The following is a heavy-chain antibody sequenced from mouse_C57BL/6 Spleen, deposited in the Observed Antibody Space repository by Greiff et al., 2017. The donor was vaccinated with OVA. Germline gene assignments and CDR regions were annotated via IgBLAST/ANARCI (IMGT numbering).Heavy chain of an antibody. Sequence: QVQLQQSGTELVKPGASVKLSCKASGYTFTSYWMHWVKQRPGQGLEWIGNINPSNGGTNYNEKFQSKATLTVDKSSSTAYMQLSSLTSEDSAVYYCAREELGRDYFDYWGQGTTLTVSS. V-gene: IGHV1-53*01. J-gene: IGHJ2*01. CDR3: AREELGRDYFDY. D-gene: IGHD4-1*01. CDR2: INPSNGGT. CDR1: GYTFTSYW.